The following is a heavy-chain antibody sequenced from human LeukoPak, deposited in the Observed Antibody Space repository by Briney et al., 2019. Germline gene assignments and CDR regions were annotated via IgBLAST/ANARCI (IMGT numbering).Heavy chain of an antibody. CDR3: AKSDDYGDYVPVY. Sequence: GGSLRLSCAASGFTFSGSYMHWVRQAPGKGLEYVSTISSTGDTTYYADSVKGRFIISRDNSKNTLYLQMGSLRTEDMAVYYCAKSDDYGDYVPVYWGQGTLVTVSS. CDR1: GFTFSGSY. D-gene: IGHD4-17*01. J-gene: IGHJ4*02. CDR2: ISSTGDTT. V-gene: IGHV3-64*02.